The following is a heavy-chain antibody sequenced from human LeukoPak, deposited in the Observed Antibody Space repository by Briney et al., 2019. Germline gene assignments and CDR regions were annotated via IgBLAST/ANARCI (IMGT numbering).Heavy chain of an antibody. V-gene: IGHV4-59*02. D-gene: IGHD3-10*01. CDR3: ARDWGGLWFGESPIYYYGMDV. CDR2: THHSGNT. J-gene: IGHJ6*02. Sequence: SETLSLTCIVSGDSVSGYYWNWIRQPPGKGLEWIGYTHHSGNTLYNPSLKSRVTTSVDTSKNQFSLSLSSVTAADTAVYYCARDWGGLWFGESPIYYYGMDVWGQGTTVTVSS. CDR1: GDSVSGYY.